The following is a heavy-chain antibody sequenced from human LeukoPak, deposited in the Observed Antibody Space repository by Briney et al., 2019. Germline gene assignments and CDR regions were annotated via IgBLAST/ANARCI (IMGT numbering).Heavy chain of an antibody. CDR1: GDTFTGYY. CDR3: PREPSYEGADY. V-gene: IGHV1-2*02. CDR2: INPNSGGT. Sequence: SGKVSCKASGDTFTGYYMHWVRQAPGQGLEWMGWINPNSGGTNYAQKSQGRVTMTRDTSISTAYMELSRLRSDDTAVYYCPREPSYEGADYWGQGTLVTVSS. J-gene: IGHJ4*02. D-gene: IGHD3-3*01.